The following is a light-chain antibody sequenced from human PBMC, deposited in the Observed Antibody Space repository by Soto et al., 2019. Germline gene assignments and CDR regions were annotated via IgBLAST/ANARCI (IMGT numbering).Light chain of an antibody. CDR2: QTS. CDR1: RDVRIY. J-gene: IGKJ3*01. V-gene: IGKV1-5*03. CDR3: QQYYIYPPA. Sequence: DIQMTQSPSTVSASVGDRVTITCRASRDVRIYLAWYQQKPGKAPKLLMYQTSTLETGVPSRFSGSGSETEFTLAISGLQPEDFATCFCQQYYIYPPAFGPGTKVEI.